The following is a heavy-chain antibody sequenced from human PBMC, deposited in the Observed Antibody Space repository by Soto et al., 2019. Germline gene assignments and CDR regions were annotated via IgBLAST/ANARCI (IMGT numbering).Heavy chain of an antibody. CDR3: ARSSTGTYRKSDH. CDR2: SDYSGST. Sequence: PSETLSLTCTVTGGSISTFYWSWIRQPPGKGLEWIGYSDYSGSTNYNPSLKSRVAISLHTSKNQFSLNLTSLTAADTAVYYCARSSTGTYRKSDHWGQGTLVTVSS. J-gene: IGHJ4*02. CDR1: GGSISTFY. V-gene: IGHV4-59*08. D-gene: IGHD1-1*01.